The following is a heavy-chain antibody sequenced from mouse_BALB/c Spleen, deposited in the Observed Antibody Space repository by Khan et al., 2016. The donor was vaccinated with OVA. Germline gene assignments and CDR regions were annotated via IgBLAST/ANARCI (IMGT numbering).Heavy chain of an antibody. CDR3: ASHLTGSVAY. Sequence: EVQLLETGGDLVKPGGSLKLSCAASGFTFSSYSMSWVRQTPDKRLEWVATISSDGDYTYFPDSVKGRFTISRDNAKNTLNLQMSSLKSEDTALYYCASHLTGSVAYWGQGTLVTVSA. D-gene: IGHD4-1*01. J-gene: IGHJ3*01. V-gene: IGHV5-6*01. CDR2: ISSDGDYT. CDR1: GFTFSSYS.